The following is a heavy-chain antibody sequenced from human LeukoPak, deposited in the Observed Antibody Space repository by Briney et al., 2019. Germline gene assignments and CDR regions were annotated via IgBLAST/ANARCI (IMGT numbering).Heavy chain of an antibody. V-gene: IGHV1-69*06. D-gene: IGHD2-21*02. Sequence: SLKVSCKASGGTFSTYAINWVRQAPGQGLEWMGRIIPIFGSANYAQKFQGRVTITADKSTSTAYMELSSLRSEDTAVYYCARGVYCCGACYPNFFYFYMDVWGKGTTVTVSS. CDR1: GGTFSTYA. CDR2: IIPIFGSA. J-gene: IGHJ6*03. CDR3: ARGVYCCGACYPNFFYFYMDV.